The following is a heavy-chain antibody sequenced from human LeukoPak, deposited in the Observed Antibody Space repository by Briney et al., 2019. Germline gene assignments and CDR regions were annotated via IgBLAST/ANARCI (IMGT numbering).Heavy chain of an antibody. CDR2: INPSGGST. CDR1: GYTFTSYY. V-gene: IGHV1-46*01. J-gene: IGHJ4*02. D-gene: IGHD3-22*01. Sequence: ASVKVSCKASGYTFTSYYMHWVRQAPGQGLEWMGIINPSGGSTSYAQKFQGRVAMTRDTSTSTVYMELSSLRSEDTAVYYCARGGGGVTYYYDSSGYYRDYWGQGTLVTVSS. CDR3: ARGGGGVTYYYDSSGYYRDY.